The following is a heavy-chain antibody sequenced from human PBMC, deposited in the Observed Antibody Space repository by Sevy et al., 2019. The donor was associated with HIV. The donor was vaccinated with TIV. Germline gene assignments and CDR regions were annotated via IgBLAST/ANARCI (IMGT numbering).Heavy chain of an antibody. CDR3: AKTGGADIVVVPAAAYYYGMDV. CDR1: GFTFSSYA. V-gene: IGHV3-23*01. D-gene: IGHD2-2*01. CDR2: ISGSGGST. J-gene: IGHJ6*02. Sequence: GGSLRLSCAASGFTFSSYAMSWVRQAPGKGLEWVSAISGSGGSTYYADSVKGRFTISRDNSKNTLYLQMNSLRAEETAVYYCAKTGGADIVVVPAAAYYYGMDVWGQGTTVTVSS.